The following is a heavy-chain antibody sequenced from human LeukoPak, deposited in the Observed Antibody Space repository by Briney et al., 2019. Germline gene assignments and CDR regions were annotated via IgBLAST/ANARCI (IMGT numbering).Heavy chain of an antibody. CDR2: ISGSGGGT. Sequence: GGSLRLSCAASGFTFSSYAMSWVRQAPGKGLEWVSAISGSGGGTYYADFVKGRFAISRDNSKNTLYLQMNSLRAEDSAVYYCVQEGPRGLAFDVWGQGTKVTVSS. V-gene: IGHV3-23*01. CDR3: VQEGPRGLAFDV. J-gene: IGHJ3*01. CDR1: GFTFSSYA.